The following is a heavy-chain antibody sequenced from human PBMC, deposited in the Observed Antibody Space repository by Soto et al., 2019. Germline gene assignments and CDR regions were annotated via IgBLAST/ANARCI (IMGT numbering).Heavy chain of an antibody. CDR1: GGSISTFDYW. CDR2: IYDGGRT. V-gene: IGHV4-30-4*01. J-gene: IGHJ4*02. Sequence: QVQLQESGPGLVKPSQTLSLTCTVSGGSISTFDYWWSWIRQSPDMGLEWIGHIYDGGRTYNNPSLESRVTMSVDTPKSQLYMTLSSVSAAETAVYYCARGPSGDKVDSWGQGTLVTVSS. D-gene: IGHD7-27*01. CDR3: ARGPSGDKVDS.